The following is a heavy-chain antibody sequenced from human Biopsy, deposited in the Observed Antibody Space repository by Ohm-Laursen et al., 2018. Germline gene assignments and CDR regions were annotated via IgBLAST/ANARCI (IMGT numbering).Heavy chain of an antibody. V-gene: IGHV3-23*01. D-gene: IGHD4-17*01. Sequence: SLRLSCAAPGFTFSSYAMTWVRQAPGRGLEWVSVINTSGGSTHYAVSVKGRFTISRDNSKNTLYLRMNSLRAEDTAVYYCAKPADSYGSEFYFDYWGQGTKVTVSS. CDR2: INTSGGST. CDR1: GFTFSSYA. CDR3: AKPADSYGSEFYFDY. J-gene: IGHJ4*03.